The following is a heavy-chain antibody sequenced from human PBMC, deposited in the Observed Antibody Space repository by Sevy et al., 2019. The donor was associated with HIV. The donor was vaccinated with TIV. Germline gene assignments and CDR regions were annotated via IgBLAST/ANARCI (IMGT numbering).Heavy chain of an antibody. D-gene: IGHD3-22*01. Sequence: SETLSLTCTVSGGSVSSGSYYWSRIRQPPGKGLEWIGYIYYSGSTNYDPSLKSRVTISVDTSKNQFSLKLSSVTAADTAVYYCASKYYYDSSGYDYWGQGSLVTVSS. CDR1: GGSVSSGSYY. J-gene: IGHJ4*02. CDR2: IYYSGST. CDR3: ASKYYYDSSGYDY. V-gene: IGHV4-61*01.